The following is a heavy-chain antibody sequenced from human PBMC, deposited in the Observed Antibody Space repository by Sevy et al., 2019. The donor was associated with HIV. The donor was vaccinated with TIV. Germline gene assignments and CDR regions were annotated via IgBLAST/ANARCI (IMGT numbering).Heavy chain of an antibody. CDR3: ARATPGTSPHYSYYTMDI. J-gene: IGHJ6*02. CDR2: IYPGDSDS. Sequence: GESLKISCKGSGYIFSNYWIGWVRQMPGKGLEWMGIIYPGDSDSRYNPSFQGQVTISVDKSISTAYLHWSSLKASDTAIYYCARATPGTSPHYSYYTMDIWGQGTTVTVSS. V-gene: IGHV5-51*01. CDR1: GYIFSNYW. D-gene: IGHD6-13*01.